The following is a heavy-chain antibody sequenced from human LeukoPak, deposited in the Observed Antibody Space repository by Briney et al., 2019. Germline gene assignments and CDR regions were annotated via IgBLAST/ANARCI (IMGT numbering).Heavy chain of an antibody. CDR2: IMPLFNTA. CDR3: ARVDRYHYYLDV. J-gene: IGHJ6*03. CDR1: GGTFSSYS. V-gene: IGHV1-69*05. Sequence: SVKVSCKASGGTFSSYSITWVRQAPGQGLEWMGGIMPLFNTANYAQQFQGRVTITTDESTSTAYMELSSLRFEDAAMYYCARVDRYHYYLDVWGKGTTVTVSS.